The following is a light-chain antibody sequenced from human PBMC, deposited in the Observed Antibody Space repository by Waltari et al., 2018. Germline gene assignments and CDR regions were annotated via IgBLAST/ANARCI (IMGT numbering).Light chain of an antibody. CDR1: GSDVGDYNS. J-gene: IGLJ3*02. Sequence: QSALTPPRSVSGSPGQSVTIPCTGTGSDVGDYNSVSWYQQHPGKAPKLVIYDVTKRPSGVPDRFSGSKSGNSASLTVSGLQAEDEADYYCCSYAGTWVFGGGTKLTVL. CDR2: DVT. V-gene: IGLV2-11*01. CDR3: CSYAGTWV.